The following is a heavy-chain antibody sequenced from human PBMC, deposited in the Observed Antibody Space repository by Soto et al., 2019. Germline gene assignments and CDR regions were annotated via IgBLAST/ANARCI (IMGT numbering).Heavy chain of an antibody. CDR2: ISCGGAYV. CDR1: GFTFSNYG. CDR3: ATDGAAGAAMGV. V-gene: IGHV3-21*02. J-gene: IGHJ6*02. Sequence: EMKLVESGGGLVKPGGSLRLSCAASGFTFSNYGMNWARQSPGKGLEWVSSISCGGAYVGYADSLKGRLTISRDNAKKSLYLQLNSLTADDTAVYYCATDGAAGAAMGVWGQGTTVTVSS. D-gene: IGHD6-13*01.